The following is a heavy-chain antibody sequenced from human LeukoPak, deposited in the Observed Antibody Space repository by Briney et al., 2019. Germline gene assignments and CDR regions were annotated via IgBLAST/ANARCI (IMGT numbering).Heavy chain of an antibody. D-gene: IGHD5-18*01. J-gene: IGHJ5*02. Sequence: GPLRLSCAGSEFTFRSYSMHWVRQPPGKGLEWIGEINHSGSTNYNPSLKSRVTISVDTSKNQFSLKLSSVTAADTAVYYCARLIGGGYSENWFDPWGQGTLVTVSS. CDR1: EFTFRSYS. CDR2: INHSGST. CDR3: ARLIGGGYSENWFDP. V-gene: IGHV4-34*01.